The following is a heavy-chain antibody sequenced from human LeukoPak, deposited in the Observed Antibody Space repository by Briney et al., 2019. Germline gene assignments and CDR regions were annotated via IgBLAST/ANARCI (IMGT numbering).Heavy chain of an antibody. CDR1: GGTFSSYA. CDR2: IIPIFGTA. D-gene: IGHD2-2*01. Sequence: WASVKVSCKASGGTFSSYAISWVRQAPGQGLEWMGGIIPIFGTANYAQKFQGRVTITTDESTSTAYMELGSLRSEDTAVYYCARDQGYCSSTSCYHNYYYYMDVWGKGTTVTVSS. J-gene: IGHJ6*03. V-gene: IGHV1-69*05. CDR3: ARDQGYCSSTSCYHNYYYYMDV.